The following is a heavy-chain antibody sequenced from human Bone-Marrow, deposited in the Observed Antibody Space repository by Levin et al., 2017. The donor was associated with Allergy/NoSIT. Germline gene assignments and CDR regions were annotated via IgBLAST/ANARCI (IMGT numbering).Heavy chain of an antibody. V-gene: IGHV4-59*01. CDR1: GGSISNSY. CDR2: IHHSGST. J-gene: IGHJ2*01. CDR3: ARYMKVAGTNWYFDL. D-gene: IGHD6-19*01. Sequence: PSQTLSLTCTVSGGSISNSYWSWIRQPPGKGLEWIGYIHHSGSTNYNPSLESPVTISVDTSKNQLTLKLSSVTAADTAVYYCARYMKVAGTNWYFDLWGRGTLVTVAS.